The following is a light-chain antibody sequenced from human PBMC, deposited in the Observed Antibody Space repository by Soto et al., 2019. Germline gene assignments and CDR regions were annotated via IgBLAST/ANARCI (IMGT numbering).Light chain of an antibody. CDR1: SSYVGDYNY. J-gene: IGLJ2*01. CDR3: CSYADTYVE. Sequence: QSALTQPRSVSGSPGQSVAISCTGTSSYVGDYNYVSWYQQHPGKAPKLMIYDVDKRPSGVPDRFSGSKSGNTASLTISGLQAEDEADYYCCSYADTYVELGGGTKVTVL. CDR2: DVD. V-gene: IGLV2-11*01.